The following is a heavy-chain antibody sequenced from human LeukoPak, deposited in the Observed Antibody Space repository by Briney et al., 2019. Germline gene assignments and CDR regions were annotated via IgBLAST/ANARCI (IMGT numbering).Heavy chain of an antibody. CDR1: GYTFTGYY. J-gene: IGHJ3*02. Sequence: GASVKVSCKASGYTFTGYYMHWVRQAPGQGLEWMGWINPNSGGTNYAQKFQGWVTMTRDTSISTAYMELSRLRSDDTAVYYCARAGSVRDGHNPWDIWGQGTMVTVSS. CDR2: INPNSGGT. CDR3: ARAGSVRDGHNPWDI. D-gene: IGHD5-24*01. V-gene: IGHV1-2*04.